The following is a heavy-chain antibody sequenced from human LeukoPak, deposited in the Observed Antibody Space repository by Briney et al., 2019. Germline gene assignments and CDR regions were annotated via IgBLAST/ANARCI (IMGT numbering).Heavy chain of an antibody. D-gene: IGHD6-25*01. CDR3: ARPYSSGWRGAFDV. CDR2: IYYTGST. Sequence: SETLSLTCTVSGGSISSYYWSWIRQPPGKGLEWIGNIYYTGSTNYNPSLKSRVTISVDTSKNQFSLRLSSVTAADTAVYYCARPYSSGWRGAFDVWGQGTMVTVST. J-gene: IGHJ3*01. CDR1: GGSISSYY. V-gene: IGHV4-59*01.